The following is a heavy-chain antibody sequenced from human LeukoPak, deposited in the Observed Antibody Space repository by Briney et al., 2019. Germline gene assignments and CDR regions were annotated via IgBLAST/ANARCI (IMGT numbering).Heavy chain of an antibody. V-gene: IGHV3-30*04. Sequence: GRSLRLSCEASGFTFTSYAINWVRQAPGKGLEWVSVISSGGSNIYYADSVKGRFTISRDNSKNTLYLQMSSLRAEDTAIYYCAKKGYSSGKTDAFDIWGQGTMVTVSS. CDR1: GFTFTSYA. J-gene: IGHJ3*02. CDR2: ISSGGSNI. CDR3: AKKGYSSGKTDAFDI. D-gene: IGHD6-19*01.